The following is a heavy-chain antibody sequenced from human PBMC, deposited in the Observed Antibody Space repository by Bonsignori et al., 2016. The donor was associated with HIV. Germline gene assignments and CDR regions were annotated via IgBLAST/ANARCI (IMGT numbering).Heavy chain of an antibody. CDR3: AREGWQRPYYYYYYMDV. D-gene: IGHD2-15*01. V-gene: IGHV4-61*02. CDR1: GGSISSGSHY. CDR2: IQITGST. J-gene: IGHJ6*03. Sequence: SETLSLTCTVSGGSISSGSHYWSWIRQPAGKGLEWIGRIQITGSTNYNPSLKSRVTMSVDTSKNQFSLKLSSVTAADTAVYYCAREGWQRPYYYYYYMDVWGKGTTVTVSS.